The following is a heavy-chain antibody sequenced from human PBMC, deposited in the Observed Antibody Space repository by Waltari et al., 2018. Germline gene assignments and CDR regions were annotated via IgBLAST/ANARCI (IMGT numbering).Heavy chain of an antibody. J-gene: IGHJ4*02. CDR3: ARGERVLWFGELSHFDY. CDR2: IYYSGST. D-gene: IGHD3-10*01. Sequence: QVQLQESGPGLVKPSETLSLTCTVSGGSISSYYWSWIRQPPGKGLEWIGYIYYSGSTNYNPSLKSRVTISVDTSKNQFSLKLSSVTAADTAVYYCARGERVLWFGELSHFDYWGQGTLVTVSS. CDR1: GGSISSYY. V-gene: IGHV4-59*01.